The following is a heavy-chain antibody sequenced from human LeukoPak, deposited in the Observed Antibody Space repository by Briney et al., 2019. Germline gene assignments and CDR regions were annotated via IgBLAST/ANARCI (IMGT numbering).Heavy chain of an antibody. CDR3: ARAPDSSGYYYHFDY. J-gene: IGHJ4*02. CDR2: ISYGGNNQ. V-gene: IGHV3-30-3*01. CDR1: GFTFSHYA. D-gene: IGHD3-22*01. Sequence: GGSLRLSCGASGFTFSHYAMNWVRQAPGQGLEWVAIISYGGNNQHYADSVKGRFTISRDNTKNTVYLQMNSLRPEDTAVYYCARAPDSSGYYYHFDYWGQGTLVTGSS.